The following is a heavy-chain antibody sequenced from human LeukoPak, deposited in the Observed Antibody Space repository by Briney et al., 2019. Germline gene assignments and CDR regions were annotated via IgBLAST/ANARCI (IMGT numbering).Heavy chain of an antibody. CDR2: ISPDGGNT. CDR1: GFTFSSYA. J-gene: IGHJ5*02. V-gene: IGHV3-64D*06. CDR3: ARRLTQYDCFDP. D-gene: IGHD2-2*01. Sequence: GGSLRLSCSASGFTFSSYAMHWVRQAPGKGLEYVSAISPDGGNTYYADSVKGRFSISRDNSKNTLYLQMSSLRPEDTAVYYCARRLTQYDCFDPWGQGILVTVSS.